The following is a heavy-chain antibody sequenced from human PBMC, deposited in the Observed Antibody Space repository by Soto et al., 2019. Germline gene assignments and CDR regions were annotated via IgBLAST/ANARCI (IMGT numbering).Heavy chain of an antibody. CDR2: ISYDGSNK. Sequence: QVQLVESGGGVVQPGRSLRLSCAASGFTFSSYGMHWVRQAPGKGLEWVAVISYDGSNKYYADSVKGRFTISRDNSKNTLYLQMNSLRAEDTAVYYCAKEGQYYDILTGYRSYYGMDVWGQATTVTVSS. D-gene: IGHD3-9*01. CDR3: AKEGQYYDILTGYRSYYGMDV. V-gene: IGHV3-30*18. J-gene: IGHJ6*02. CDR1: GFTFSSYG.